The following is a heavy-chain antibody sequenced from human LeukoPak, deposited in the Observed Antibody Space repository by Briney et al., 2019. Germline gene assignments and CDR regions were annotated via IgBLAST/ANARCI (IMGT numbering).Heavy chain of an antibody. CDR2: ISGSGGST. Sequence: PGGSLRLSCAASGFTFSSYAMSWVRQAPGKGLEWVSAISGSGGSTYYADSVKGRFTISRDNSKSTLFLQMNNLRVDDTGVYYCASELRVGDFWGLGTLVPVSS. J-gene: IGHJ4*02. CDR1: GFTFSSYA. CDR3: ASELRVGDF. D-gene: IGHD1-26*01. V-gene: IGHV3-23*01.